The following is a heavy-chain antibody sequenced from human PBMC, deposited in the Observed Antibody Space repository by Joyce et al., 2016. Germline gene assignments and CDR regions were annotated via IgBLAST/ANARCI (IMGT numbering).Heavy chain of an antibody. Sequence: QVVESGGGVVQPGRSLRLSCAASGFPFTSHGMHWVRQAPGKGPEWVALISNDGKRLYYSDSVKGRFTIARDNSKNSVHLQMDSLRSEDTAVYFCAKDTRLITSGMDVWGQGPRSSSP. CDR2: ISNDGKRL. D-gene: IGHD1-20*01. V-gene: IGHV3-30*18. CDR1: GFPFTSHG. J-gene: IGHJ6*02. CDR3: AKDTRLITSGMDV.